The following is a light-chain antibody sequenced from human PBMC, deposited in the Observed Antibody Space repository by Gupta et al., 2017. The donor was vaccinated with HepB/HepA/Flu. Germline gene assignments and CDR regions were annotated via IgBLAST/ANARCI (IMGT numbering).Light chain of an antibody. Sequence: QSALTQPRSVSGSPGQSVTISCTGTSSDVGGYNRVSWYQQPPGKAPKLMIYDVSKRPSGVPDRFSGSKSGNTASLTISVLQAEDEADYYCCSYAGSYTYVFGTGTKVTVL. J-gene: IGLJ1*01. CDR2: DVS. CDR3: CSYAGSYTYV. V-gene: IGLV2-11*01. CDR1: SSDVGGYNR.